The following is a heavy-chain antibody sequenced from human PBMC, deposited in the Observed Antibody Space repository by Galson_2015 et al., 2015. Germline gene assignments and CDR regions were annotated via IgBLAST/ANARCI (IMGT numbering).Heavy chain of an antibody. CDR1: GFTFSSFD. J-gene: IGHJ4*02. V-gene: IGHV3-48*03. Sequence: SLRLSCAASGFTFSSFDMNWVRQAPGKGLEWISYISASGGAIYYADSVRGRFTISRDNAKNSLHLQMNSLRVEDTAVYYCAREGREIGELYDYWGQGTLVTVSS. D-gene: IGHD3-10*01. CDR3: AREGREIGELYDY. CDR2: ISASGGAI.